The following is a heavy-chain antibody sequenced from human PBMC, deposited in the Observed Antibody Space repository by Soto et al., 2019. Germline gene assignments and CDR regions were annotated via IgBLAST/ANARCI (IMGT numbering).Heavy chain of an antibody. D-gene: IGHD6-19*01. V-gene: IGHV1-2*04. CDR3: ARAAVAGTRYGGLDV. J-gene: IGHJ6*04. CDR2: INPNSGGT. Sequence: ASAKVSCKASGYTFTGYYMHWVRQAPGQGLEWMGWINPNSGGTNYAQKFQGWVTMTRDTSISTAYMELSRLRSDDTAVYYCARAAVAGTRYGGLDVWGKGSTVTVDS. CDR1: GYTFTGYY.